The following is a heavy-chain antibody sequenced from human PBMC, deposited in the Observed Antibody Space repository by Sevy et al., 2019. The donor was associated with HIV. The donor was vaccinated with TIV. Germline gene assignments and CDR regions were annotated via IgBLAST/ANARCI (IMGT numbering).Heavy chain of an antibody. Sequence: GGSLRLSCAASGFTFSTYTMNWVRQAPGKGLEWVSAISGSGGSTYYADSVKGRFTISRDKSKNTLYLQMNNLRAEDTAVYYCAKGDGTFSGMDFWAKGPRSPSP. V-gene: IGHV3-23*01. J-gene: IGHJ6*02. D-gene: IGHD1-1*01. CDR2: ISGSGGST. CDR3: AKGDGTFSGMDF. CDR1: GFTFSTYT.